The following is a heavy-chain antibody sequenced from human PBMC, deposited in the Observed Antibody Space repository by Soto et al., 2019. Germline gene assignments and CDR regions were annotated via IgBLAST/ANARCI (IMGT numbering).Heavy chain of an antibody. CDR1: GYTFTVYY. V-gene: IGHV1-2*02. CDR2: INPKSGGT. CDR3: ARDLAKGGGSAGFDY. Sequence: ASVKVSCKASGYTFTVYYMHWVRQAPGQGLEWMGWINPKSGGTMYPQRFQGRVTMTWDTSISTAYMALTRLRSDDTAVYYCARDLAKGGGSAGFDYWGQGTLVTVSS. J-gene: IGHJ4*02. D-gene: IGHD1-26*01.